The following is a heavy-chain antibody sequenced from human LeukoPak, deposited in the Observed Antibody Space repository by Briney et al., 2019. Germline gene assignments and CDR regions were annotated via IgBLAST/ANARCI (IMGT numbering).Heavy chain of an antibody. V-gene: IGHV3-30*02. CDR3: ARPLYNSWDWFDP. CDR2: IRYDGSNK. CDR1: GFTFSSYG. Sequence: PGGSLRLSCAASGFTFSSYGMDWVRQAPGKGLEWVAFIRYDGSNKYYTDSVKGRFTISRDNSKNTMYLQMNSLRVEDTAVYYCARPLYNSWDWFDPWGPGTLVTVSS. J-gene: IGHJ5*02. D-gene: IGHD1-1*01.